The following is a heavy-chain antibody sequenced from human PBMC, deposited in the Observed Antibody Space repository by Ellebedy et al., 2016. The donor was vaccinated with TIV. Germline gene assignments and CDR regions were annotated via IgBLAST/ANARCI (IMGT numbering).Heavy chain of an antibody. V-gene: IGHV1-69*13. CDR1: GYTFTGYY. CDR2: IIPIFGTA. J-gene: IGHJ6*03. CDR3: AFSGAAAIPRYYYYYMDV. D-gene: IGHD2-2*01. Sequence: SVKVSCXASGYTFTGYYMHWVRQAPGQGLEWMGGIIPIFGTANYAQKFQGRVTITADESTSTAYMELSSLRSEDTAVYYCAFSGAAAIPRYYYYYMDVWGKGTTVTVSS.